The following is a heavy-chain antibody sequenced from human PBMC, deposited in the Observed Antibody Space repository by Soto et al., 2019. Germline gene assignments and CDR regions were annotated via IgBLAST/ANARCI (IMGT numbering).Heavy chain of an antibody. D-gene: IGHD3-3*01. CDR3: ARDRRVLRFSCMDV. CDR1: GGSISSYY. Sequence: SETLSLTCTVSGGSISSYYWSWILQPPGKGLEWIGYIYYSGSTNYNPSLKSRVTISVDMSKNQFSLKLSSVTAADTAVYYCARDRRVLRFSCMDVWGQGTTVTVYS. V-gene: IGHV4-59*01. CDR2: IYYSGST. J-gene: IGHJ6*02.